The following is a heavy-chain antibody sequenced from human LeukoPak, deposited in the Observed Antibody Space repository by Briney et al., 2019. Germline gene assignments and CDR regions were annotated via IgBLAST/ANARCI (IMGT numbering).Heavy chain of an antibody. J-gene: IGHJ6*02. D-gene: IGHD6-13*01. CDR3: ASGQQLVLNSMYYYYYYGMDV. Sequence: PSETLSLTCTVSGGSISSYYWSWIRQPPGKGLEWIGYIYYSGSTNYNPSLKSRVTISVDTSKNQFSLKLSSVTAADTAVYYCASGQQLVLNSMYYYYYYGMDVWGQGTTVTVSS. V-gene: IGHV4-59*01. CDR1: GGSISSYY. CDR2: IYYSGST.